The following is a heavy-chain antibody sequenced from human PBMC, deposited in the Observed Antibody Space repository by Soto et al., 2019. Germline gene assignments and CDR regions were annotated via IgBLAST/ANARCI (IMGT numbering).Heavy chain of an antibody. CDR2: INPSGGST. CDR3: ARDGPGIVGATDNFDY. J-gene: IGHJ4*02. CDR1: GYTLTSYY. D-gene: IGHD1-26*01. V-gene: IGHV1-46*01. Sequence: ASVKVSCKASGYTLTSYYMHWVRQAPGQGLEWMGIINPSGGSTSYAQKFQGRVSMTRDTSTSTVYMEVSSLRSEDTAVYYCARDGPGIVGATDNFDYWGQGTLVTVSS.